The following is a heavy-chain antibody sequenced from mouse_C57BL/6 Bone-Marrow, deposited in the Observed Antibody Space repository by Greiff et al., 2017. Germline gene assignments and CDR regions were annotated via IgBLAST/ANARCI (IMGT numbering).Heavy chain of an antibody. J-gene: IGHJ3*01. V-gene: IGHV1-81*01. Sequence: QVQLQQSGAELARPGASVKLSCKASGYTFTSYGISWVKQRPGQGLEWIGEIYPRSGNTYYNEKFKGKATLTADKSSSTAYMELRSLTSEDSAVYFCARTYYSNYAWLAYWGQGTLVTVSA. CDR1: GYTFTSYG. CDR2: IYPRSGNT. D-gene: IGHD2-5*01. CDR3: ARTYYSNYAWLAY.